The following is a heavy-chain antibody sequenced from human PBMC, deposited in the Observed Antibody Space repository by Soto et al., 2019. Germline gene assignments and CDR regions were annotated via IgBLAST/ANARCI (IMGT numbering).Heavy chain of an antibody. J-gene: IGHJ6*02. D-gene: IGHD2-15*01. Sequence: SGTLSLTFTVSGCSVCSSRFDWSWIRQPPGKGLEWIGYIYYSGSTNYNPSLKSRVTISVDTSKNQFSLKLSSVTAADTAVYYCARVWDIVVVVAAPKDYYGMDVWGQGTTVTVSS. V-gene: IGHV4-61*01. CDR2: IYYSGST. CDR3: ARVWDIVVVVAAPKDYYGMDV. CDR1: GCSVCSSRFD.